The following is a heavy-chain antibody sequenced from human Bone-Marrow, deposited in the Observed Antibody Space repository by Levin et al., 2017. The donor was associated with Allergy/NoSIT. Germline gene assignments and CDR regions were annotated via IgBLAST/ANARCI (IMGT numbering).Heavy chain of an antibody. J-gene: IGHJ6*02. CDR2: IDWDDDK. CDR3: ARFTAGTPYYYYGMDV. V-gene: IGHV2-70*11. D-gene: IGHD6-13*01. CDR1: GFSLRTSGMC. Sequence: QTLSLTCTFSGFSLRTSGMCVSWIRQPPGKALEWLARIDWDDDKYYSTSLKTRLTISKDTSKNQVVLTMTNMDPVDTATYYCARFTAGTPYYYYGMDVWGQGTTVTVSS.